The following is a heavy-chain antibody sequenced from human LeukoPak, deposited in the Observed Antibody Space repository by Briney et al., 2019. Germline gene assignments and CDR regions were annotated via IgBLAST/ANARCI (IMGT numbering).Heavy chain of an antibody. Sequence: PGGSLRLSCAASGFTFSTYGMHWVRQAPGKGLGWVAVILNDGSSARYADSVRGRSTTSRDNSKNTLYLQMNSLRAEDTAVYYCARDSITGDNSLDYWGRGTLVTVSS. J-gene: IGHJ4*02. CDR2: ILNDGSSA. V-gene: IGHV3-33*05. CDR1: GFTFSTYG. D-gene: IGHD7-27*01. CDR3: ARDSITGDNSLDY.